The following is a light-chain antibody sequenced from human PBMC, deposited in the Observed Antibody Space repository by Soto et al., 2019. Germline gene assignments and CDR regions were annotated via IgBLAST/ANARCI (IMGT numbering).Light chain of an antibody. V-gene: IGKV3-15*01. CDR2: DAS. J-gene: IGKJ1*01. CDR3: QQYNNWPQT. Sequence: EITLTQSPATLALSLGERATLSCRASQSMGRYLAWYQHKLGQPPRLLIYDASTRATGIPARFSGSGSGTEFTLTISSLQSEDFAVYYCQQYNNWPQTFGQGTMV. CDR1: QSMGRY.